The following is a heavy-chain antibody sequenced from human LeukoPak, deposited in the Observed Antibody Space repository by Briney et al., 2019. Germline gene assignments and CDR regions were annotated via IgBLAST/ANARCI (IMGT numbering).Heavy chain of an antibody. V-gene: IGHV4-59*08. D-gene: IGHD3-16*01. Sequence: SETLSLTCTVSGGSISSYYWIWIRQPPGKGLEGIGYIYYSGSTNYNPSLKSRVTISVDTSKNQFSLKLSSVTAADTAVYYCARHAVGDAFDIWGQGTMVTVSS. J-gene: IGHJ3*02. CDR1: GGSISSYY. CDR3: ARHAVGDAFDI. CDR2: IYYSGST.